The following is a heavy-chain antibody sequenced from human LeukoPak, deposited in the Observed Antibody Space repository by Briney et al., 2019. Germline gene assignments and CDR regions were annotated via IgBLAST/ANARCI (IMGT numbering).Heavy chain of an antibody. CDR3: ASRLYCSNTRCRNFPFAY. CDR1: GGTFSSYA. Sequence: SSVKVSCKASGGTFSSYAISWVRLAPGQGLEWMGGIIPIFGTANYAQKFQDRVTITADESTSTAYMELSSLRSEDTAIYYCASRLYCSNTRCRNFPFAYWGQGTLVTVSS. CDR2: IIPIFGTA. V-gene: IGHV1-69*01. D-gene: IGHD2-2*01. J-gene: IGHJ4*02.